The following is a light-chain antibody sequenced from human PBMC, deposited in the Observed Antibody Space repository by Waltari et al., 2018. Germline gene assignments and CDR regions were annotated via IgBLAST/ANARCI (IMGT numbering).Light chain of an antibody. CDR2: AAS. V-gene: IGKV1-16*01. CDR1: QGINNY. CDR3: QQFNTYPLT. Sequence: LSASVGDRVTITCRASQGINNYLAWFQQKPGKASKSLIYAASSLQSGVPSRFSGSGSGTDFTLTISSLQPEDFATYYCQQFNTYPLTVGPGTKVEIK. J-gene: IGKJ3*01.